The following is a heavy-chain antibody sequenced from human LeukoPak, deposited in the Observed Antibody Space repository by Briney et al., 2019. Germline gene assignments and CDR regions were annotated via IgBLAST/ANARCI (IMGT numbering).Heavy chain of an antibody. CDR2: IKPDGSEK. V-gene: IGHV3-7*05. CDR3: ARDRDTGPAAYYFDY. D-gene: IGHD1-14*01. CDR1: GFTFSNYW. J-gene: IGHJ4*02. Sequence: GGSLRLSCVGSGFTFSNYWMSWVRQAPGKGLEWVGNIKPDGSEKSYVDPVKARFTISRDNAKNSLFLQINNLRAEDTAVYYCARDRDTGPAAYYFDYWGQGALVTVSS.